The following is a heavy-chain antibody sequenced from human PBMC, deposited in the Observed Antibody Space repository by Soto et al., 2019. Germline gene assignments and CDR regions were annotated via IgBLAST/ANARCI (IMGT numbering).Heavy chain of an antibody. CDR3: GGVYGKYFQL. D-gene: IGHD4-17*01. V-gene: IGHV5-51*01. J-gene: IGHJ1*01. Sequence: PGESLKISCKASGYSFSSYWIGWVRQMPGKGLEWMGIIYPGDSDTKYSPSFQGQVTISADKSISTAYLQWSSLKASDSGMYYCGGVYGKYFQLGGQGTLVTVPS. CDR1: GYSFSSYW. CDR2: IYPGDSDT.